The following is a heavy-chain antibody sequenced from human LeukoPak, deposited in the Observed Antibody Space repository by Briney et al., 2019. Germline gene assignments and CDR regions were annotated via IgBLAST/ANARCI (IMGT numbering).Heavy chain of an antibody. D-gene: IGHD3-10*01. Sequence: SETLSLTCTVSGGSVTSGSYYWSWIRQPPGKTLEWIGYISYTGTTNYNPSLRSRVTISVDMSMNQIFLKLNSVTAADTAVYHCASPSGGRYRDDALDIWGQGTMVTVSS. CDR3: ASPSGGRYRDDALDI. J-gene: IGHJ3*02. CDR1: GGSVTSGSYY. V-gene: IGHV4-61*01. CDR2: ISYTGTT.